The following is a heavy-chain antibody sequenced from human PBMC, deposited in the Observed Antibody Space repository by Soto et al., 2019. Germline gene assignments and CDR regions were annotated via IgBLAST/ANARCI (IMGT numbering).Heavy chain of an antibody. Sequence: SVKVSCKASGFIVTRSAMQGGGQARGQPPECIGWIVVGSGNTNYAQKFQERVTITRDMSTSTAYMELSSLRSEDTAVYYCAATWGGSGSYYDYYYYGMDVWGQGTTVTVSS. CDR3: AATWGGSGSYYDYYYYGMDV. D-gene: IGHD3-10*01. CDR1: GFIVTRSA. V-gene: IGHV1-58*02. CDR2: IVVGSGNT. J-gene: IGHJ6*02.